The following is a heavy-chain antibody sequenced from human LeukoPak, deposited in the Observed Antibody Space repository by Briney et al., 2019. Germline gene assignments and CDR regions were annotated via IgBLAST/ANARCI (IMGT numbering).Heavy chain of an antibody. V-gene: IGHV4-38-2*01. J-gene: IGHJ4*02. D-gene: IGHD2-2*01. Sequence: KPSGTPSPTFAVSGYSINNGYYLGWIRQPPGNGLEWIWSIYHSGSTYYNPSLKSRVTISVDTSKNQFSLKLSSVTAADTAVYYCARGRVGCSSTSCYCFYDYWGQGTLVTVSS. CDR1: GYSINNGYY. CDR2: IYHSGST. CDR3: ARGRVGCSSTSCYCFYDY.